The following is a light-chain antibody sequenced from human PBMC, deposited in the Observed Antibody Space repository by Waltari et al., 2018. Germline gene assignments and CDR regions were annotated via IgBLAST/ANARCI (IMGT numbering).Light chain of an antibody. J-gene: IGKJ1*01. Sequence: DIPMTQSPSTLSASVGDRVTITCRASQSLNDWLAWYQQKPGKAPKVLIYKVANLESGVPSRFSGSGSGTEFTLTISGLQPDDFATYYCQQYNSYSWTFGQGTRVEVK. CDR3: QQYNSYSWT. CDR1: QSLNDW. CDR2: KVA. V-gene: IGKV1-5*03.